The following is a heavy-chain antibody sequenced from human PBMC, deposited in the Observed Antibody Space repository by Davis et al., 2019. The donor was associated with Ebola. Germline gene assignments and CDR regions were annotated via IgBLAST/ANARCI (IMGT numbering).Heavy chain of an antibody. CDR1: GGSISSYY. J-gene: IGHJ6*02. CDR3: ARGGDIVLVPEAAQNYYGMDV. Sequence: SETLSLTCTVSGGSISSYYWSWIRQPPGKGLEWIGYIYYSGSTNYNPSLKSRVTISVDTSKNQFSLKLSSVTAADTAVYYCARGGDIVLVPEAAQNYYGMDVWGQGTTVTVSS. D-gene: IGHD2-2*01. CDR2: IYYSGST. V-gene: IGHV4-59*01.